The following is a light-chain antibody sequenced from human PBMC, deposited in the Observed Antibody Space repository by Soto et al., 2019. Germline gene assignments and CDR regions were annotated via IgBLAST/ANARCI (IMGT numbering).Light chain of an antibody. CDR1: QGISSY. CDR3: QQYNSYWT. CDR2: AAS. V-gene: IGKV1-8*01. Sequence: SRMTQSPSSLSASTGDRVTITCRASQGISSYLAWYQQKPGKAPKLLIYAASTLQSGVPSRFSGSGSGTEFTLTISSLQPDDFATYYCQQYNSYWTFGQGTKVDI. J-gene: IGKJ1*01.